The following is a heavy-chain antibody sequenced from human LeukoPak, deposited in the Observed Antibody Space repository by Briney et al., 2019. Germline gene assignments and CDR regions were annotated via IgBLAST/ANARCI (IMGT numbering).Heavy chain of an antibody. D-gene: IGHD2-15*01. CDR2: ISGSGGST. J-gene: IGHJ4*02. Sequence: PGGSLRLSCAASGFTFSSYSMSWVRQAPGKGLEWVSAISGSGGSTYYADSVKGRFTISRDNSKNTLYLQVNSLRAEDTAVYYCAKGADIVVVVAALFDYWGQGTLVTVSS. CDR3: AKGADIVVVVAALFDY. V-gene: IGHV3-23*01. CDR1: GFTFSSYS.